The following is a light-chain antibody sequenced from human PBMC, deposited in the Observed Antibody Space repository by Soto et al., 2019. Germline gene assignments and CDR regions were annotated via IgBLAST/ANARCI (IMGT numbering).Light chain of an antibody. Sequence: DIHTTQSPSTLSASVGDRVTITCLASQSVSSWLAWYQQKPGKAPKLLIYKASSLESGVPSRFSGSGSGTEFTLTISSLQPDDSATYYCQQYNSYPYTFGQGTKLEIK. V-gene: IGKV1-5*03. CDR1: QSVSSW. CDR3: QQYNSYPYT. CDR2: KAS. J-gene: IGKJ2*01.